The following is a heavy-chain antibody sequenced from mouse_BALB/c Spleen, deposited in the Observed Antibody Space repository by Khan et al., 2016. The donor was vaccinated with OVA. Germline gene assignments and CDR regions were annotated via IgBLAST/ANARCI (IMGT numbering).Heavy chain of an antibody. V-gene: IGHV1-61*01. CDR1: GYTFTSYW. J-gene: IGHJ1*01. CDR3: ARGVGNSVYWYVDV. D-gene: IGHD2-1*01. Sequence: VQLQQSGAELVRPGASVKLSCKASGYTFTSYWMNWVKQRPGPGLEWIGMIDPSDSATHYNQMFKDKATLTVAKSSSTDSMQLSSLTSEDSSVYYCARGVGNSVYWYVDVWGAGTTVTVSA. CDR2: IDPSDSAT.